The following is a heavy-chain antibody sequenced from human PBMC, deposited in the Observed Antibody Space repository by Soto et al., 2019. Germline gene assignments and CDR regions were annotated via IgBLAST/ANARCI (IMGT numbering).Heavy chain of an antibody. CDR1: GCTFSSYS. V-gene: IGHV1-69*13. CDR3: ARDAPSYSSSWYGFDP. J-gene: IGHJ5*02. D-gene: IGHD6-13*01. Sequence: SVKVSCKASGCTFSSYSISWVRQAPGQGLEWMGGIIPIFGTANYAQKFQGRVTITADESTSTAYMELSSLRSEDTAVYYCARDAPSYSSSWYGFDPWGQGTLVTVS. CDR2: IIPIFGTA.